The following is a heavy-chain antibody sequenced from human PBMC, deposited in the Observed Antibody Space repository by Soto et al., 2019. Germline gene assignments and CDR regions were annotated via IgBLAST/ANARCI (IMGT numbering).Heavy chain of an antibody. CDR2: IYYSGST. CDR3: ARVDSITMVRGVIIAPFDY. V-gene: IGHV4-59*01. CDR1: GDSISSYY. J-gene: IGHJ4*02. D-gene: IGHD3-10*01. Sequence: SETLSLTCTVSGDSISSYYWSWIRQPPGKGLEWIGYIYYSGSTNYNPSLKSRVTISVDTSKNQFSLKLSSVTAADTAVYYCARVDSITMVRGVIIAPFDYWGQGTLVTVSS.